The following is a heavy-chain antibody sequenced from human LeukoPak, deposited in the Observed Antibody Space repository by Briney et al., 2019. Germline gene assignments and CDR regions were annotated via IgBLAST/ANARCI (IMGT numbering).Heavy chain of an antibody. D-gene: IGHD2-2*01. Sequence: ASMKVSCKASGYTFTSQGISWVRQAPGQGLEWMGWISGHNGNKKYAQKFQDRVTMTTDTSTSTAYMELRSLRSDDTAVYYCARDCHTTTCLFDYWSRGTLVTVSS. V-gene: IGHV1-18*01. J-gene: IGHJ4*02. CDR2: ISGHNGNK. CDR3: ARDCHTTTCLFDY. CDR1: GYTFTSQG.